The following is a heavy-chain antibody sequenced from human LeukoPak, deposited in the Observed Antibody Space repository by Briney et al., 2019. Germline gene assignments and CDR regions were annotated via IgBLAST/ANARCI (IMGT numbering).Heavy chain of an antibody. CDR3: ARGAAAAPRADAFDI. CDR1: GYTFTSYD. CDR2: ISTYSGNT. V-gene: IGHV1-8*03. J-gene: IGHJ3*02. Sequence: ASVKVSCKASGYTFTSYDITWVRQAPGQGLEWMGWISTYSGNTGYAQKFQGRVTITRNTSISTAYMELSSLRSEGTAVYYCARGAAAAPRADAFDIWGQGTMVTVSS. D-gene: IGHD6-13*01.